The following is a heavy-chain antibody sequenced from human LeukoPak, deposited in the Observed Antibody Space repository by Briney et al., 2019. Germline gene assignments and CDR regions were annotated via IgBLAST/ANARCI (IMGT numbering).Heavy chain of an antibody. J-gene: IGHJ4*02. CDR1: GGTFSSYA. CDR2: IIPIFGTA. Sequence: SVKVSCKASGGTFSSYAISWVRQAPGQGLEWMGGIIPIFGTANYAQKFQSRVTITADESTSTAYMELSSLRSEDTAVYYCARSYGDQYYFDYWGQGTLVTVSS. CDR3: ARSYGDQYYFDY. D-gene: IGHD4-17*01. V-gene: IGHV1-69*13.